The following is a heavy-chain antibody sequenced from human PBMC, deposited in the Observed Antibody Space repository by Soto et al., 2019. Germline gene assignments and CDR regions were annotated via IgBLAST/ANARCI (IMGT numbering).Heavy chain of an antibody. CDR1: GGSISSGGYY. J-gene: IGHJ6*02. CDR2: TYYSGST. CDR3: ARGGRRSPGMDV. Sequence: SETLSLTCTVSGGSISSGGYYWSWIRQHPGKGLEWIGYTYYSGSTYYNPSLKSRVTISVDTSKNQFSLKLSSVTAADTAVYYCARGGRRSPGMDVWGQGTTVTVSS. V-gene: IGHV4-31*03.